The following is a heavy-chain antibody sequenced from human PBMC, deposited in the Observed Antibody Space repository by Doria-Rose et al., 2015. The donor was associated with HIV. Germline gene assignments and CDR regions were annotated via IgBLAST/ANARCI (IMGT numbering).Heavy chain of an antibody. CDR3: ARIKSSRWYHKYYFDF. V-gene: IGHV2-26*01. CDR1: GVSLSSPGMG. Sequence: QVTLKESGPVLVKPTETLTLTCTVSGVSLSSPGMGVSWIRQPPGKALEWLANISSDDERSYNTSLKCRLTIASGTSKSQLVLTMTDMDPVDTATYYCARIKSSRWYHKYYFDFWGQGTLVIVSA. J-gene: IGHJ4*02. D-gene: IGHD6-13*01. CDR2: ISSDDER.